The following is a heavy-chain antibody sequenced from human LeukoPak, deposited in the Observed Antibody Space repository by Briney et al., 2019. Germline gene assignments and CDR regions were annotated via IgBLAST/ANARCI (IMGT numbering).Heavy chain of an antibody. CDR2: INPSGGST. J-gene: IGHJ4*02. CDR1: GYTFTSYY. V-gene: IGHV1-46*01. CDR3: ARGTEGQPQQLVRIFDY. D-gene: IGHD6-13*01. Sequence: ASVKVSCKASGYTFTSYYMHWVRQAPGQGLEWMGIINPSGGSTSYAQKFQGRVTMTRDTSTSTVYMELSSLRSEDTAVYYCARGTEGQPQQLVRIFDYWGQGTLVTVSS.